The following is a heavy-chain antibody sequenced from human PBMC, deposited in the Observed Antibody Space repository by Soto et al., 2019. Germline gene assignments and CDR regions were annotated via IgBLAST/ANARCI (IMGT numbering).Heavy chain of an antibody. D-gene: IGHD6-19*01. CDR3: ARVGLWLGTRFHP. CDR1: GGSISSGDYY. CDR2: IYYSGSA. J-gene: IGHJ5*02. V-gene: IGHV4-31*03. Sequence: QVQLQESGPGLVKPSQTLSLTCTVSGGSISSGDYYWSWIRQHPGKGLEWIGYIYYSGSAYYNPSLNSRVTISVDTSKNQFSLKQSSATAADTAVYYCARVGLWLGTRFHPWGMGTLVTVSS.